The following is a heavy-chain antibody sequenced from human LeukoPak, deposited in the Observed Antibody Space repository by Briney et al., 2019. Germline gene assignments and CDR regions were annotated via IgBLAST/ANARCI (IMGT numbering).Heavy chain of an antibody. CDR3: AKVGSRIAAVVDWFDP. J-gene: IGHJ5*02. CDR1: GFTFSSYA. V-gene: IGHV3-23*01. CDR2: ISGSGGST. Sequence: GGSLRLSCAASGFTFSSYAMSWVRQAPGKGLEWVSAISGSGGSTYYADSVKGRFTISRDNSKSTLYLQMNSLRAEDTAVYYCAKVGSRIAAVVDWFDPWGQGTLVTVSS. D-gene: IGHD6-13*01.